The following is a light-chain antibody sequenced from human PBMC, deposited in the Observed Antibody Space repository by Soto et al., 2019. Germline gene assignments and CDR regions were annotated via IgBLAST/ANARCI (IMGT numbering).Light chain of an antibody. CDR2: SSY. V-gene: IGLV1-44*01. CDR3: GAWDYSVNGWV. CDR1: SSNIGSNT. J-gene: IGLJ3*02. Sequence: QSVLTQPPSASGTPGQRVTICCSASSSNIGSNTVNWYQQLPGAAPKLLIYSSYQRPSGVPDRFSGSKSGTSASLAISGLQSEDVADYYCGAWDYSVNGWVFGGGTKLTVL.